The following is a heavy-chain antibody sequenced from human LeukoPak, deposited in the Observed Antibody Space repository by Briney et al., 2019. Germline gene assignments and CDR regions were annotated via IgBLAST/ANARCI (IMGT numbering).Heavy chain of an antibody. CDR1: GLTFSSYG. CDR2: IRYDGSTQ. V-gene: IGHV3-30*02. CDR3: IRGGCSGGSCYYYYYYMDV. J-gene: IGHJ6*03. Sequence: GGSLRLSCAASGLTFSSYGMHWVRQAPGKGLEWVAYIRYDGSTQYYADSVKGRFTISRDNAKNTLYLQMNSLRAEDTAVYYCIRGGCSGGSCYYYYYYMDVWGKGTTVTVSS. D-gene: IGHD2-15*01.